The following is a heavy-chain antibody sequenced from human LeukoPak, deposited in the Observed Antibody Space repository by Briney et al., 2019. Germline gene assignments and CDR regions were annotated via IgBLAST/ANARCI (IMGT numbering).Heavy chain of an antibody. J-gene: IGHJ4*02. V-gene: IGHV4-34*01. Sequence: PSETLSLTCAVYGGSFSGYYWSWIRQPPGKGLEWIGEFNHSGSTNYNPSLKSRVTISVDTSKNQFSLKLSSVTAADTAVYYCARAGYCSSTSCYIDYWGQGTLVTVSS. CDR2: FNHSGST. CDR1: GGSFSGYY. D-gene: IGHD2-2*03. CDR3: ARAGYCSSTSCYIDY.